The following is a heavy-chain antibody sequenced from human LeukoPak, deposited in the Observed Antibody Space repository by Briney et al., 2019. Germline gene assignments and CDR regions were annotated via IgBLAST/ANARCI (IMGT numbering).Heavy chain of an antibody. J-gene: IGHJ3*02. Sequence: SETLSLTCTVSGGSISSYYWSWIRQPPGKGLEWIGYIYYSGSTNYNPSLKSRVTISVDTSKNQFSLKLSSVTAADTAVYYCARQHCSGGSCYPWHAFDIWGQGTMVTVSS. D-gene: IGHD2-15*01. CDR1: GGSISSYY. CDR3: ARQHCSGGSCYPWHAFDI. V-gene: IGHV4-59*08. CDR2: IYYSGST.